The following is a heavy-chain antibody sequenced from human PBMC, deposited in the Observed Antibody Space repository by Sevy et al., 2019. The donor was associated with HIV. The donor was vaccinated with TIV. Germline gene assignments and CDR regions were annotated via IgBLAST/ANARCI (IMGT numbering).Heavy chain of an antibody. CDR1: GYTFSSYG. CDR2: IVNYNGNI. D-gene: IGHD2-15*01. J-gene: IGHJ5*02. CDR3: VGISTLRRKFNAFDP. V-gene: IGHV1-18*01. Sequence: ASVKVSCKASGYTFSSYGISWVRQVPGQGLEWMGWIVNYNGNIKYSQKVQDRVTMTTDTSTSAAYMELRSLTSDVTAVYFSVGISTLRRKFNAFDPWGQGTLVTVSS.